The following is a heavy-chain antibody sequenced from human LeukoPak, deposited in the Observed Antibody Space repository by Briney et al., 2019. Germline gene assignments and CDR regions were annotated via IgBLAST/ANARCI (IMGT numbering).Heavy chain of an antibody. CDR1: GFTFSSYA. D-gene: IGHD3-9*01. Sequence: SGGSLRLSCAASGFTFSSYAMSWVRQAPGKGLEWVSAISGSGGSTYYADSVKGRFTISRDNSKNTLYLQMNSLRAEDTAVYYCASWSRRHDILTGYYPDWFDPWGQGTLVTVSS. CDR3: ASWSRRHDILTGYYPDWFDP. CDR2: ISGSGGST. V-gene: IGHV3-23*01. J-gene: IGHJ5*02.